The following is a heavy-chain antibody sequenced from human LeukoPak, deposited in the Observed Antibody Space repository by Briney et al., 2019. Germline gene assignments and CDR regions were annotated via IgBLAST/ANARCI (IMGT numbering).Heavy chain of an antibody. V-gene: IGHV3-13*01. CDR3: ARKQRITMVRGVITTCFFDY. Sequence: GGSLRLSCAASGFTFSSYDMHWVRQATGKGLEWVSAIGTAGDTYYPGSVKGRFTISRENAKNSLYLQMNSLRAGDTAVYYCARKQRITMVRGVITTCFFDYWGQGTLVTVSS. J-gene: IGHJ4*02. CDR1: GFTFSSYD. D-gene: IGHD3-10*01. CDR2: IGTAGDT.